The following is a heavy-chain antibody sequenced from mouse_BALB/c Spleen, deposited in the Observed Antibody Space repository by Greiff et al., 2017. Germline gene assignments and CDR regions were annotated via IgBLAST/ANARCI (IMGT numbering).Heavy chain of an antibody. V-gene: IGHV8-12*01. J-gene: IGHJ4*01. CDR1: GFSLSTSGMG. CDR2: IYWDDDK. Sequence: QVTLKVSGPGILQPSQTLSLTCSFSGFSLSTSGMGVSWIRQPSGKGLEWLAHIYWDDDKRYNPSLKSRLTISKDTSRNQVFLKITSVDTADTATYNCARSPVYYRYWEDYWGQGTSVTVSS. D-gene: IGHD2-14*01. CDR3: ARSPVYYRYWEDY.